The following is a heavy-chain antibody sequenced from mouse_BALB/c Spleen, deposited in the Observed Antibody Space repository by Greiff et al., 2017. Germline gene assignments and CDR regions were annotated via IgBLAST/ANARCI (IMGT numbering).Heavy chain of an antibody. V-gene: IGHV1-80*01. CDR1: GYAFSSYW. Sequence: VQLQQSGAELVRPGSSVKISCKASGYAFSSYWMNWVKQRPGQGLEWIGQIYPGDGDTNYNGKFKGKATLTADKSSSTAYMQLSSLTSEDSAVYFCARYYGSSYGFAYWGQGTLVTVSA. CDR2: IYPGDGDT. J-gene: IGHJ3*01. D-gene: IGHD1-1*01. CDR3: ARYYGSSYGFAY.